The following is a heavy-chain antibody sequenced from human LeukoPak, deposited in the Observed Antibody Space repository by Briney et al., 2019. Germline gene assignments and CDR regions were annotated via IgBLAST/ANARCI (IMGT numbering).Heavy chain of an antibody. Sequence: ASVKVSCKSSGYTSTGYYIHWVRQAPGQGLEWMGWINPHSGGATYAQQFQGRVTMTRDTSISTDYMELSSLTSDDTAVYYCARKKVEVVATYDYWGQGTLVTVSS. D-gene: IGHD5-12*01. CDR3: ARKKVEVVATYDY. V-gene: IGHV1-2*02. CDR2: INPHSGGA. CDR1: GYTSTGYY. J-gene: IGHJ4*02.